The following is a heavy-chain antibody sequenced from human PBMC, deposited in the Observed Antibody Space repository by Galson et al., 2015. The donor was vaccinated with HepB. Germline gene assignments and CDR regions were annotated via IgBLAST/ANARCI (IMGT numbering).Heavy chain of an antibody. CDR2: IYYSET. D-gene: IGHD3-16*01. Sequence: SETLSLTCNVSGGSISSYYWSWIRQTPGKGLEWIGYIYYSETTYNPSLKSRVTISADTSKNQFFLRLRSVTAADTAVYYCARDAWGAYFYYWGQGILVTVSA. J-gene: IGHJ4*02. CDR1: GGSISSYY. V-gene: IGHV4-59*01. CDR3: ARDAWGAYFYY.